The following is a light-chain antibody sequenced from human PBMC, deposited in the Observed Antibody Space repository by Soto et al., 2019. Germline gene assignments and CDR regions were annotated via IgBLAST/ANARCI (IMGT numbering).Light chain of an antibody. CDR3: QQSYSTPWT. CDR2: AAS. V-gene: IGKV1-39*01. Sequence: DIQMTQSPSYLSASVGDRVTITCRTSHSFSIYLNWYQQKPGKAPKLLIYAASILGSGVPSRFSGSGSGTDFTLIISSLQPEDIATYYCQQSYSTPWTFGQGTKVEIK. CDR1: HSFSIY. J-gene: IGKJ1*01.